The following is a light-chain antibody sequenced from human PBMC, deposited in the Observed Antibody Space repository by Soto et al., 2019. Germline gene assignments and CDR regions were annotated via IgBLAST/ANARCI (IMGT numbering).Light chain of an antibody. Sequence: DIQMTQSPSSLSASVGDEVTITCRASHTIMTYLNWYQLKPGKPPRLLIYAASSLQSGVPSRFSGSRSGTHFTLTIHSLQPEDFATYSCQQSYNSPQTFGQGTKVEIK. CDR3: QQSYNSPQT. CDR2: AAS. V-gene: IGKV1-39*01. J-gene: IGKJ1*01. CDR1: HTIMTY.